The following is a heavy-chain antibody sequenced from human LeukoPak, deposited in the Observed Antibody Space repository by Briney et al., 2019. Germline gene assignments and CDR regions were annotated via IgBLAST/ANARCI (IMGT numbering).Heavy chain of an antibody. J-gene: IGHJ4*02. CDR1: VYSFTNYG. Sequence: ASVTVSLTASVYSFTNYGISCVRDAPRQRPGRGGWRRVDTGNTNCAHYYQRRATMTTDTSTSTAYMELKSLPSDDTAVYYCARDHNIAMIMPGNWGQGTLVPVSS. CDR3: ARDHNIAMIMPGN. V-gene: IGHV1-18*04. D-gene: IGHD3-16*01. CDR2: RRVDTGNT.